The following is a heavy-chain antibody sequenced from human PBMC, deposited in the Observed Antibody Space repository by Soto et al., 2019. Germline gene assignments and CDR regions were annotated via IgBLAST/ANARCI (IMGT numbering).Heavy chain of an antibody. V-gene: IGHV4-31*03. D-gene: IGHD2-21*01. CDR3: ARLRIATNNYKWFDP. CDR1: GAALNSGNYY. CDR2: IYVTGAV. Sequence: TLSLTCSVSGAALNSGNYYWRWIRQVPGKGLEWIGHIYVTGAVDYNPSLRDRITISQDTSERQFSLNLRLVTAADTAVYYCARLRIATNNYKWFDPWGQGTLVTVYS. J-gene: IGHJ5*02.